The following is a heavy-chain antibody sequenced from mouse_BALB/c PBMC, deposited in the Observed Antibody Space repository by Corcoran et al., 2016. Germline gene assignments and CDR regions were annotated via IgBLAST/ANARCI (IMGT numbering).Heavy chain of an antibody. D-gene: IGHD2-1*01. CDR1: GYTFTNYG. Sequence: QIQLVQSGPELKKPGETVKISCKASGYTFTNYGMNWVKQAPGKGLKWMGWINTNTGEPTYAEEFKGRFAFSLETSASTAYLQINNLKNEDTATYFCAREDGNLFAYWGQGTLVTVSA. CDR3: AREDGNLFAY. CDR2: INTNTGEP. J-gene: IGHJ3*01. V-gene: IGHV9-3*02.